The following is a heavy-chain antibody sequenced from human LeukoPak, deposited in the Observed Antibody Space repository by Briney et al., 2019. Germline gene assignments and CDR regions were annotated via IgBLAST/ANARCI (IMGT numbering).Heavy chain of an antibody. CDR2: KWYDGSNE. Sequence: PGRSLRLSCAASGFTFSSYVMHWVRQAPGKGLEWVAVKWYDGSNEYYADSVKGRFTISRDDSKNTLYLQMNSLRAEDTAVYYCARGLGYGYTSVYGMDVWGQGTTVTVSS. J-gene: IGHJ6*02. D-gene: IGHD5-18*01. V-gene: IGHV3-33*01. CDR1: GFTFSSYV. CDR3: ARGLGYGYTSVYGMDV.